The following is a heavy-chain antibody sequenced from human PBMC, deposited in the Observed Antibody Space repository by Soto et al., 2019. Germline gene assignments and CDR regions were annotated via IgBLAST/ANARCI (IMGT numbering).Heavy chain of an antibody. D-gene: IGHD1-26*01. J-gene: IGHJ4*02. V-gene: IGHV3-23*01. CDR3: AKGQKWELPFDY. CDR1: GFIFSSYA. CDR2: FSGTTSST. Sequence: GGFLRLSCAASGFIFSSYAMSWVRQAPGKGLEWVSAFSGTTSSTYYAASVKGRFTISRDNSKNTLYLQMNSLKAEDTAVYYCAKGQKWELPFDYWGQGALVTVSS.